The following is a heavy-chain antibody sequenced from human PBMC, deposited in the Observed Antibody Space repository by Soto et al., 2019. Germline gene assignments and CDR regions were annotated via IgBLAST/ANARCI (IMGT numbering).Heavy chain of an antibody. V-gene: IGHV4-59*08. J-gene: IGHJ4*02. CDR1: GGSISSYY. D-gene: IGHD6-13*01. Sequence: PSETLSLTCTVSGGSISSYYWSWIRQPPGKGLEWIGYIYYSGSTNYNPSLKSRVTISVDTSKNQFSLKLSSVTAADTAVYYCVRHPSYISIDSWGQGTLVTVSS. CDR2: IYYSGST. CDR3: VRHPSYISIDS.